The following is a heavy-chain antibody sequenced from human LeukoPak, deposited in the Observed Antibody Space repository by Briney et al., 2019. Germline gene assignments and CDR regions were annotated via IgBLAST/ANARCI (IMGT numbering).Heavy chain of an antibody. V-gene: IGHV4-31*03. CDR1: GGSISSGGYY. CDR2: IHYSGST. CDR3: ACGSNNWYNWFDP. J-gene: IGHJ5*02. Sequence: SQTLSLTCTASGGSISSGGYYWSWIRQHPEKGLEWIGYIHYSGSTYYHPSLKSRVSMSVDTSRNQFSLKLSSVTAADTAVYYCACGSNNWYNWFDPWGQGTLVTVSS. D-gene: IGHD1-1*01.